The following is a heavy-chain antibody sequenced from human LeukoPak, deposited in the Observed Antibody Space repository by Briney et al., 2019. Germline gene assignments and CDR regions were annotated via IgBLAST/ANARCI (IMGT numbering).Heavy chain of an antibody. D-gene: IGHD1-26*01. V-gene: IGHV1-69*06. Sequence: GASVKVSCKASGGTFSSYAISWVRQAPGQGLEWMGGIIPIFGTANYAQKFQGRVTITADKSTSTAYMELSSLRSEDTAVNYCARIGSVGAGRDYWGQGTLVTVSS. CDR1: GGTFSSYA. CDR3: ARIGSVGAGRDY. CDR2: IIPIFGTA. J-gene: IGHJ4*02.